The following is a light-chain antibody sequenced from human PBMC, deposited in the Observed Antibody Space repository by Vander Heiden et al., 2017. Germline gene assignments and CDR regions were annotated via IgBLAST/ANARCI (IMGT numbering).Light chain of an antibody. CDR2: SSS. J-gene: IGKJ1*01. Sequence: IGLTQSPGTVSLYPGERATLSCRASQSVSSSYLAWYQQKPGQAPRLLIYSSSSRATGIPDRFSGSASGTDLTLTISRLEPEDVAVYYCQHLRTFGQGTRVEI. CDR1: QSVSSSY. CDR3: QHLRT. V-gene: IGKV3-20*01.